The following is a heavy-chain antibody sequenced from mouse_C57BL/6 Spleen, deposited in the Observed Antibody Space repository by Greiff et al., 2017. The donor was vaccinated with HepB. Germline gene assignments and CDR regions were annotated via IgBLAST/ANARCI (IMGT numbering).Heavy chain of an antibody. J-gene: IGHJ4*01. CDR3: ARQGLYYGGAMDY. V-gene: IGHV1-22*01. CDR2: INPNNGGT. Sequence: VQLQQSGPELVKPGASVKMSCKASGYTFTDYNMHWVKQSHGKSLEWIGYINPNNGGTSYNQKFKGKATLTVNKSSSTAYMELRSLTSEDSAVYYCARQGLYYGGAMDYWGQGTSVTVSS. D-gene: IGHD2-1*01. CDR1: GYTFTDYN.